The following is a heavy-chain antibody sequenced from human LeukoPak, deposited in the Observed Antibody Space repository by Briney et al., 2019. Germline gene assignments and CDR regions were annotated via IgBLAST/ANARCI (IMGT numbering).Heavy chain of an antibody. J-gene: IGHJ3*02. CDR2: IYTSGST. Sequence: SETLSLTCTVSGGSISSYYWSWIRQPAGKGLEWIGRIYTSGSTNYNPSLKSRVTMSVDTSKNQFSLKLSSVTAADTAVYYCARGYTYYDILTGPHDAFDIWGQGTMVTVSS. D-gene: IGHD3-9*01. V-gene: IGHV4-4*07. CDR3: ARGYTYYDILTGPHDAFDI. CDR1: GGSISSYY.